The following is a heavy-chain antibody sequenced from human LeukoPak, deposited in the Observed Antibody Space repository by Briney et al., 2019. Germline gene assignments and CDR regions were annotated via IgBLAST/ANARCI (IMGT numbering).Heavy chain of an antibody. V-gene: IGHV4-61*02. Sequence: SETLSLTCTVSGGSISSGSYYWSWIRQPAGKGLEWIGRIYTSGSTNYNPSLKSRVTISVDTSKNQFSLKLSSVTAADTAVYYCASLAAYSFDPWGQGTLVTVSS. CDR2: IYTSGST. CDR3: ASLAAYSFDP. J-gene: IGHJ5*02. D-gene: IGHD6-19*01. CDR1: GGSISSGSYY.